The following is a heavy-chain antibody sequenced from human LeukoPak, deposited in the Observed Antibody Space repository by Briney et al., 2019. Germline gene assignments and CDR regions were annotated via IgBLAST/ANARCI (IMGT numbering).Heavy chain of an antibody. D-gene: IGHD3-3*01. Sequence: ASVKVSCKASGYTFTSYDINWVRQATGQGLEWMGWMNPNSGNTGYAQEFQGRVTMTRNTSISTAYMELSSLRSEDTAVYYCARSTLSAIFGVVIDRRFDYWGQGTLVTVSS. V-gene: IGHV1-8*01. CDR3: ARSTLSAIFGVVIDRRFDY. CDR2: MNPNSGNT. CDR1: GYTFTSYD. J-gene: IGHJ4*02.